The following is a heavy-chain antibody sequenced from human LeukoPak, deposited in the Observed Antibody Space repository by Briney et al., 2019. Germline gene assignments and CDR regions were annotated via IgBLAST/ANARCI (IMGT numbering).Heavy chain of an antibody. CDR1: GGSVSSGSYY. D-gene: IGHD6-19*01. Sequence: SETLSLTCTVSGGSVSSGSYYWSWLRQPPGKGLEWIGYIYYSGSTNYNPSLKSRVTISVDTSKNQFSLKLSSVTAADTAVYYCARGGGSGWLDAFDIWGQGTMVTVSS. CDR3: ARGGGSGWLDAFDI. J-gene: IGHJ3*02. CDR2: IYYSGST. V-gene: IGHV4-61*01.